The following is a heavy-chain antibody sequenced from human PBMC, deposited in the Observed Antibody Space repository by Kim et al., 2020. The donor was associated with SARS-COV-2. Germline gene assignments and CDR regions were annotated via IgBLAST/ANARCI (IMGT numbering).Heavy chain of an antibody. Sequence: SETLSLTCTVSGGSISSGSYYWSWIRQPAGKGLEWIGRIYTSGSTNYNPSLKSRVTISVDTSKNQFSLKLSSVTAADTAMYYCARESKYDFWSGLDGMDVWGQGTTVTVSS. D-gene: IGHD3-3*01. CDR2: IYTSGST. J-gene: IGHJ6*02. V-gene: IGHV4-61*02. CDR3: ARESKYDFWSGLDGMDV. CDR1: GGSISSGSYY.